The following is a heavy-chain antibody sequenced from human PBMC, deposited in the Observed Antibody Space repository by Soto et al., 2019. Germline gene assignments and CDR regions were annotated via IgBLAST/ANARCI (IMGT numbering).Heavy chain of an antibody. CDR1: GYSFSSYW. CDR3: ARLPIRGDYYGMEV. CDR2: IYPGDSDT. Sequence: GESLKISCKGSGYSFSSYWIGWVRQMPGKGLEWMGIIYPGDSDTRYSPSFHGQVSISADKPISTAYLQWRSLKASDTAMYSFARLPIRGDYYGMEVWGQGTTVTVSS. V-gene: IGHV5-51*01. D-gene: IGHD3-10*01. J-gene: IGHJ6*01.